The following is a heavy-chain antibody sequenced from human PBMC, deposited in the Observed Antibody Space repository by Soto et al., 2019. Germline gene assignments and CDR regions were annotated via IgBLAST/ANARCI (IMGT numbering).Heavy chain of an antibody. CDR1: GFSFVNYA. V-gene: IGHV3-23*01. CDR2: LSGSGTST. CDR3: AKATTNGGWFNPFDS. J-gene: IGHJ4*02. D-gene: IGHD6-19*01. Sequence: GGSLRLSCAASGFSFVNYAMNWVRQAPGKGLEWVSGLSGSGTSTYYADSVKGRFTISRDNSRDTLFLQMNSLTADDTAVCYCAKATTNGGWFNPFDSWGQGALVTVSS.